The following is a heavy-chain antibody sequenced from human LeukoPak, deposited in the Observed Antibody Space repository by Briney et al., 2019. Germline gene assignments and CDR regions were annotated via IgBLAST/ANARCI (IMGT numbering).Heavy chain of an antibody. CDR1: GASIRSYY. CDR3: ARQPLLGSSWFFDL. D-gene: IGHD2-8*02. V-gene: IGHV4-4*09. CDR2: TYTSGST. J-gene: IGHJ2*01. Sequence: PSETLSLTCSVSGASIRSYYWSWLRQPPGKGLEWIGYTYTSGSTNHSPSLKGRVSISMDTSKNHFSLTLSSVTAADTAVYYCARQPLLGSSWFFDLWGRGTLVTVSS.